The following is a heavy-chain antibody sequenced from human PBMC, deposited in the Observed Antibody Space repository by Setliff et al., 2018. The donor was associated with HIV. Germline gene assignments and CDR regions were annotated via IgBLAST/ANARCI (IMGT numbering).Heavy chain of an antibody. Sequence: SETLSLTCTVSGGSISGFHWSWIRQSPGKGLEWIGYIYTGGSTNYNPSLKSRVTISVDTSKSQFSLKLNSVTAADTAVYYCARELGASPHDVFDIWGQGTMVTVTS. CDR2: IYTGGST. CDR3: ARELGASPHDVFDI. V-gene: IGHV4-4*08. D-gene: IGHD3-16*01. CDR1: GGSISGFH. J-gene: IGHJ3*02.